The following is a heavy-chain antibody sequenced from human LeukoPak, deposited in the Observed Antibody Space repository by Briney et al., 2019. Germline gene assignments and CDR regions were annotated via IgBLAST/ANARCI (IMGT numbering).Heavy chain of an antibody. CDR2: MNWNGGST. V-gene: IGHV3-20*04. CDR1: GFTFDDYG. Sequence: GGSLRLSCAASGFTFDDYGMIWVRQAPGKGLEWVSGMNWNGGSTGYAHSVKGRFTISRDNAKNSLYLQMNRLRAEDTALYYCARDLDSSGKGFADYWGQGTLVTVSS. CDR3: ARDLDSSGKGFADY. D-gene: IGHD3-22*01. J-gene: IGHJ4*02.